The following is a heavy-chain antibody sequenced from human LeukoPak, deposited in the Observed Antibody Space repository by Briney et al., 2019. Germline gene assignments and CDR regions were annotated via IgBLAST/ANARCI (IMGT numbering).Heavy chain of an antibody. CDR3: ARVIDYYYGMDV. Sequence: SETLSLTCAVYGGSFSGYYWSWIRQPPGKGLEWIGEINHSGSTNYNPSLKSRVTISVDKSMNQFSLKLSSVTATDTAVYYCARVIDYYYGMDVWGQGTTVTVSS. CDR2: INHSGST. J-gene: IGHJ6*02. CDR1: GGSFSGYY. V-gene: IGHV4-34*01.